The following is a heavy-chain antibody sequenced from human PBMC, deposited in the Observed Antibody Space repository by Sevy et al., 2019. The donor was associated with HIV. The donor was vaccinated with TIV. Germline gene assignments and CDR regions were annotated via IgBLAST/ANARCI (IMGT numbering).Heavy chain of an antibody. J-gene: IGHJ4*02. V-gene: IGHV4-59*12. CDR2: FFYTGNP. D-gene: IGHD3-10*01. CDR3: ATGAGVSKSDF. CDR1: SASISTYV. Sequence: SETLSLTCTVSSASISTYVWTWIRQPPGKGLEWVGYFFYTGNPNYNPSLSSRVTISGDTSKNQFSLTLSSVTAADTAVYYCATGAGVSKSDFWGQGTLVTVSS.